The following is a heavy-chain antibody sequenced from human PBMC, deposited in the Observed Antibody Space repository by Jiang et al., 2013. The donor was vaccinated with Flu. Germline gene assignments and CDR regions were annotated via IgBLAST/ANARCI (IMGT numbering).Heavy chain of an antibody. V-gene: IGHV4-4*02. J-gene: IGHJ4*02. CDR1: GGSISSSNW. Sequence: GSGLVKPSGTLSLTCAVSGGSISSSNWWSWVRQPPGKGLEWIGEIFHSGTTNYNPFLKSRVTISVDKSKNQLSLKLSSVTAADTAVYYCARSLSGGSYRYFGDWGQGTLVTVSS. CDR3: ARSLSGGSYRYFGD. D-gene: IGHD1-26*01. CDR2: IFHSGTT.